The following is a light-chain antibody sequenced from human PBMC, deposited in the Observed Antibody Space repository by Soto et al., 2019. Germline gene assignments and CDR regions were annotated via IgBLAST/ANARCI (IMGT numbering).Light chain of an antibody. CDR3: ASYTSGIICV. CDR1: SGDVGRYNR. V-gene: IGLV2-18*02. Sequence: QSALTQPPSVSGSPGQSVTISCTVTSGDVGRYNRFSWYRQPPGTAPKLIIYEVTNRLSGVPVRFSGSKSANTASLTISGLQAEDEADYYCASYTSGIICVFGGGTKLTVL. CDR2: EVT. J-gene: IGLJ3*02.